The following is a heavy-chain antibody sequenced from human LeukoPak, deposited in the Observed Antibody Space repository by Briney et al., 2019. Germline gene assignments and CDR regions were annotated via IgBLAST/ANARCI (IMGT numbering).Heavy chain of an antibody. D-gene: IGHD6-19*01. J-gene: IGHJ4*02. CDR3: ARHSSGWYEEEFDY. CDR2: IYSGGST. CDR1: GFTVSSNY. Sequence: GGSLRLSCAASGFTVSSNYMSWVRQAPGKGLEWVSVIYSGGSTYYADSVKGRFTISRHNSKNTLYLQMNSLRAEDTAVYYCARHSSGWYEEEFDYWGQGTLVTVSS. V-gene: IGHV3-53*04.